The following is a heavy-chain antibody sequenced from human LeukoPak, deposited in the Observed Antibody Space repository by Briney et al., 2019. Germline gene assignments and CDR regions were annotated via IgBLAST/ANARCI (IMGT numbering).Heavy chain of an antibody. J-gene: IGHJ4*02. V-gene: IGHV1-2*02. Sequence: GASVKVSCKASGYTFTSYYMHWVRQAPGQGLEWMGWINPNSGGTNYAQKFQGRVTMTRDTSISTAYMELSSLRSDDTAVYYCARFDYSGNSFDYWGQGTLVTVSS. CDR3: ARFDYSGNSFDY. D-gene: IGHD4-23*01. CDR2: INPNSGGT. CDR1: GYTFTSYY.